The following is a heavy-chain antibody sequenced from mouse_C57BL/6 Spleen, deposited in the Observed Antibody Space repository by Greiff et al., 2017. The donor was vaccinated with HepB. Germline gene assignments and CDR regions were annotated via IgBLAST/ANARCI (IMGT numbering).Heavy chain of an antibody. V-gene: IGHV5-17*01. CDR1: GFTFSDYG. D-gene: IGHD2-4*01. CDR2: ISSGSSTI. J-gene: IGHJ1*03. Sequence: DVMLVESGGGLVKPGGSLKLSCAASGFTFSDYGMHWVRQAPEKGLEWVAYISSGSSTIYYADTVTGRFTISRDNAKNTLFLQMTSLRSEDTAMYYCAGEGSTMSKYFDVWGTGTTVTVSS. CDR3: AGEGSTMSKYFDV.